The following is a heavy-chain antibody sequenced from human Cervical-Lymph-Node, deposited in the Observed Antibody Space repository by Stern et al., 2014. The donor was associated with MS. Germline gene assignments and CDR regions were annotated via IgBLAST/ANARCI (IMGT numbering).Heavy chain of an antibody. CDR2: ISGHDGNK. D-gene: IGHD3-10*01. CDR3: ARDAGGYFYAMDV. J-gene: IGHJ6*02. Sequence: VQLVESGPEVKKPGASVKVSCTASGYTFSRYGIGWVRQAPGQRLEWMGWISGHDGNKNYAENWQDRVTMSPDTSTNTAYMEVRSLTSDDTAVYFCARDAGGYFYAMDVWGQGTTVIVS. CDR1: GYTFSRYG. V-gene: IGHV1-18*01.